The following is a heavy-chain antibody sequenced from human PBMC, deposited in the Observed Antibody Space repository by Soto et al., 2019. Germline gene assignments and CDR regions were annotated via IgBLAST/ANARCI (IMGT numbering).Heavy chain of an antibody. Sequence: SLRLSCTGSGFTFGDYAMSWVRRAPGKGLEWVGFIRSKAYGGTAEWAASVRGRFTFSRDDSKRIAYLQMNSLKTEDTGVYWCTRGTSPYGMDVWGHGTTFTVSS. CDR3: TRGTSPYGMDV. D-gene: IGHD2-8*01. CDR2: IRSKAYGGTA. V-gene: IGHV3-49*04. CDR1: GFTFGDYA. J-gene: IGHJ6*02.